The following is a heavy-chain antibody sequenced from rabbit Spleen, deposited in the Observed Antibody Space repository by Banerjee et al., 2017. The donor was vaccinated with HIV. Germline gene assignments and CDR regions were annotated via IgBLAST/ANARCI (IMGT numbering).Heavy chain of an antibody. Sequence: QEQLEESGGDLVKPEGSLTLTCTASGFSISSSYWICWVRQAPGKGLEWIACISPGSSGSTYYASWAKGRVTISKTSSTVDLKMTSLTAADTATYFCARSTYGYDDYADLYYAAMDLWGPGTLV. J-gene: IGHJ6*01. D-gene: IGHD6-1*01. CDR1: GFSISSSYW. V-gene: IGHV1S45*01. CDR3: ARSTYGYDDYADLYYAAMDL. CDR2: ISPGSSGST.